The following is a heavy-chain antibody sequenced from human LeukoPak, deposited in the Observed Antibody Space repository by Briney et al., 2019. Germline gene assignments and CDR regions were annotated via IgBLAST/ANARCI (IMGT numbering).Heavy chain of an antibody. J-gene: IGHJ4*02. Sequence: PSETLSLTCTVSGGSISSGGYYWSWIRQHPGKGLEWIGYIYYSGSTYYNPSLKSRVTISVDTSKNQFPLKLSSVTAADTAVYYCARSPPAYGDYGSSDYWGEGTLVTVSS. D-gene: IGHD4-17*01. CDR2: IYYSGST. CDR1: GGSISSGGYY. V-gene: IGHV4-31*03. CDR3: ARSPPAYGDYGSSDY.